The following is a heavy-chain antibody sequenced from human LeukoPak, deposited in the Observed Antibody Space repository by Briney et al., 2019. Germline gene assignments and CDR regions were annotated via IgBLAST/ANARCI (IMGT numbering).Heavy chain of an antibody. D-gene: IGHD5-12*01. CDR2: IRSKANSYAT. CDR1: GFTFSGSS. CDR3: ARAQGRGYDSPLDY. J-gene: IGHJ4*02. V-gene: IGHV3-73*01. Sequence: GGSLRLSCAASGFTFSGSSMHWVRQASGKGLEWVGRIRSKANSYATAYAASVKGRFTISRDDSKNTAYLQMNSLRAEDTALYDCARAQGRGYDSPLDYWGQGTLVTVAS.